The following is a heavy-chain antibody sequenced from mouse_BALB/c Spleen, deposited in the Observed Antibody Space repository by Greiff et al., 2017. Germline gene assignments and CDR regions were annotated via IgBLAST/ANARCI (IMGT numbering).Heavy chain of an antibody. D-gene: IGHD2-3*01. J-gene: IGHJ4*01. CDR2: ISRGSSTI. Sequence: EVKLVESGGGLVQPGGSRKLSCAASGFTFSSFGMHWVRQAPEKGLEWVAYISRGSSTIYYADTVKGRFTISRDNPKNTLSLQMTSLRSEDTAMYYCARKGLLPGYAMDDWGQGTSVTVSS. CDR3: ARKGLLPGYAMDD. CDR1: GFTFSSFG. V-gene: IGHV5-17*02.